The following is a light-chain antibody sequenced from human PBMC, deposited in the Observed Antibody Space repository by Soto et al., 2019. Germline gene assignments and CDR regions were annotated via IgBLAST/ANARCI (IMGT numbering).Light chain of an antibody. Sequence: DIVMTQSPATLSVSPGERATLSCRASQSVDTNVAWYQQKPGRAPRLLIYGASTRAAGIPVRFSGSGSGTEFTLTNSSLQSEDFAVYYCQQHYKRPPWTFGQGTKVEVK. CDR2: GAS. CDR3: QQHYKRPPWT. CDR1: QSVDTN. V-gene: IGKV3-15*01. J-gene: IGKJ1*01.